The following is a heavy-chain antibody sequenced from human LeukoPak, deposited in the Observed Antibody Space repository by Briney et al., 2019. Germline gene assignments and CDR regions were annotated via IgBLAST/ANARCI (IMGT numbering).Heavy chain of an antibody. V-gene: IGHV4-59*12. Sequence: PSETLSLTCTVSGGSISSYYWSWIRQPPGKGLEWIGYIYYSGSTNYNPSLKSRVTISVDTSKNQFSLKLTSVTAADTAVYYCASYRGGSGYHFDYWGQGTLVTVSS. CDR3: ASYRGGSGYHFDY. CDR2: IYYSGST. D-gene: IGHD5-12*01. J-gene: IGHJ4*02. CDR1: GGSISSYY.